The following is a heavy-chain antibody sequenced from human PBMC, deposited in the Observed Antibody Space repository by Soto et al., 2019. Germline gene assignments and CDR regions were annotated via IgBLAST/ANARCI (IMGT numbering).Heavy chain of an antibody. V-gene: IGHV5-51*01. J-gene: IGHJ5*01. CDR3: ARASTGWPNWFDS. CDR1: GYTFSNHW. D-gene: IGHD6-19*01. CDR2: IYPGDSES. Sequence: PGESLKISCRGSGYTFSNHWIAWVRQTPGKGLEWMGIIYPGDSESRYSPSFQGQVTISVDKSITTAYLQWSSLKASDTAVYYCARASTGWPNWFDSWGQGTLVTVSS.